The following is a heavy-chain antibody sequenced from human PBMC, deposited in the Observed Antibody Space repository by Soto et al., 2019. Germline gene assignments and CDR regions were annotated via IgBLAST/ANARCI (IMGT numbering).Heavy chain of an antibody. CDR3: ARVSPNVVGATAEDDYFDY. D-gene: IGHD1-26*01. CDR1: GYTFTSYY. CDR2: INPSGGST. Sequence: GASVKVSCKASGYTFTSYYMHCVRQAPGQGLEWMGIINPSGGSTSYAQKFQGRVTMTRDTSTSTVYMELSSLRSEDTAVYYCARVSPNVVGATAEDDYFDYWGQGTLVTVSS. J-gene: IGHJ4*02. V-gene: IGHV1-46*01.